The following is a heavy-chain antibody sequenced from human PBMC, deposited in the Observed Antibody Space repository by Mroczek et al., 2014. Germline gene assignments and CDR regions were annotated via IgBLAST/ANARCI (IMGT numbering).Heavy chain of an antibody. Sequence: QVQLQESGPGLVKPSQTLSLTCTVSGGSISSGGYYWSWIQHPGKGLEWIGYIYYSGSTYYNPSLKSRVTISVDTSKNQFSLKLSSVTAADTAVYYCARENGGNSVDYWGQGTLVTVSS. D-gene: IGHD4-23*01. J-gene: IGHJ4*02. CDR3: ARENGGNSVDY. V-gene: IGHV4-31*03. CDR1: GGSISSGGYY. CDR2: IYYSGST.